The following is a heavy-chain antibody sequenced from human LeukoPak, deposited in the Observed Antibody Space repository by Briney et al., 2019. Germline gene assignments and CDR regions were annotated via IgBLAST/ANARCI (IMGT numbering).Heavy chain of an antibody. Sequence: GSSVKVSCEASGGTFSSYAISWVRQAPGQGLEWMGGIIPIFGTANYAQKFQGRVTITADESTSTAYMELSSLRSEDTAVYYCARAPYYDFWSGYSYFDYWGQGTLVTVSS. J-gene: IGHJ4*02. CDR3: ARAPYYDFWSGYSYFDY. CDR2: IIPIFGTA. D-gene: IGHD3-3*01. CDR1: GGTFSSYA. V-gene: IGHV1-69*01.